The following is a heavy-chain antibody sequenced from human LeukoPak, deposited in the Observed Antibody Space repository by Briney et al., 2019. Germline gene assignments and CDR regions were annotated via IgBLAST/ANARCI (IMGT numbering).Heavy chain of an antibody. CDR3: ARGRDGYNWAYDY. CDR2: IIPIFGTA. Sequence: SVKVSCKASGGTFSSYAISWVRQAPGQGLECMGGIIPIFGTANYAQKFQGRVTITADKSTSTAYMELSSLRSEDTAVYYCARGRDGYNWAYDYWGQGTLVTVSS. V-gene: IGHV1-69*06. D-gene: IGHD5-24*01. J-gene: IGHJ4*02. CDR1: GGTFSSYA.